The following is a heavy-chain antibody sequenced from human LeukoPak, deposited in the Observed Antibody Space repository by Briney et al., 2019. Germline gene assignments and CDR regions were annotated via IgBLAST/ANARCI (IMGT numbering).Heavy chain of an antibody. CDR2: IKPDGNEK. Sequence: PGGSLRLSCAASGFTFSSYGMSWVRQAPGKGLEWVANIKPDGNEKYYVDSVKGRFTISRDNAKNSLYLQMNSLRAEDTAVYYCARGTALDWGQGTLVTVSS. CDR3: ARGTALD. CDR1: GFTFSSYG. V-gene: IGHV3-7*01. J-gene: IGHJ4*02.